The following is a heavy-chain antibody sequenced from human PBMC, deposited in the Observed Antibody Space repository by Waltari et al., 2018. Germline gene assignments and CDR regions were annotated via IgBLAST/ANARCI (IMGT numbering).Heavy chain of an antibody. CDR1: GFTFSSYA. D-gene: IGHD2-8*01. J-gene: IGHJ6*02. CDR3: AKGNCTNGVCHYYYYGMDV. CDR2: ISGSGGST. V-gene: IGHV3-23*01. Sequence: EVQLLESGGGLVQPGGSLRLSCAASGFTFSSYAMRWVRQAPGKGLEWVSAISGSGGSTYYADSVKGRFTISRDNSKNTLYLQMNSLRAEDTAVYYCAKGNCTNGVCHYYYYGMDVWGQGTTVTVSS.